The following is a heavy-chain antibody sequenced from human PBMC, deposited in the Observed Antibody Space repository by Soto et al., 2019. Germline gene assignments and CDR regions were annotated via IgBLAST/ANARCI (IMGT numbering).Heavy chain of an antibody. Sequence: QAQLVESGGGVVQPGRSLRLSCAASGFTFSNYGMHWVRQAPGKGLEWVALIWLDGSNENYADFVKGRFTISRDNFKNTLYLQMNXLXAXDTAVYYCARPRTTVVTPLDAFDIWGQGTMVTVSS. D-gene: IGHD4-17*01. CDR1: GFTFSNYG. J-gene: IGHJ3*02. CDR2: IWLDGSNE. V-gene: IGHV3-33*01. CDR3: ARPRTTVVTPLDAFDI.